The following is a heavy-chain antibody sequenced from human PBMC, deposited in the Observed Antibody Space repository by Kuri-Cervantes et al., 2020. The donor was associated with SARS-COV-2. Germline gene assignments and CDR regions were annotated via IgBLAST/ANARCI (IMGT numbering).Heavy chain of an antibody. V-gene: IGHV3-23*01. Sequence: GESLKISCAASGFTFSSYAMSWVRQAPGKGLEWVSAISGSGGSTYYADSVKGRFTISRDNSKNTLYLQMSSLRAEDTAVYYCAKAYTLSYYYYMDVWGKGTTVTVSS. J-gene: IGHJ6*03. CDR2: ISGSGGST. CDR3: AKAYTLSYYYYMDV. D-gene: IGHD1-14*01. CDR1: GFTFSSYA.